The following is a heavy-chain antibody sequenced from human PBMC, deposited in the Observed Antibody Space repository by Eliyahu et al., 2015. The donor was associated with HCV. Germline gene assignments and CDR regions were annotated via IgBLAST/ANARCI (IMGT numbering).Heavy chain of an antibody. CDR3: ARDLVTTFGSYYYYALDV. V-gene: IGHV3-33*08. D-gene: IGHD3-10*02. J-gene: IGHJ6*02. Sequence: QVQVVESGGGVVQPGXSLRLSCAASGFAFSSYGMHWVRQVPGKGLEWVAIIWYDGSNKYYEDSVKGRFTISRDNSKNALYLQMNSLRAEDTAVYYCARDLVTTFGSYYYYALDVWGQGTTVTVSS. CDR1: GFAFSSYG. CDR2: IWYDGSNK.